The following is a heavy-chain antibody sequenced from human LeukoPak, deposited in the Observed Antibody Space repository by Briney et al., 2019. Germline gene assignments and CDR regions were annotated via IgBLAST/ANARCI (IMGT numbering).Heavy chain of an antibody. D-gene: IGHD6-19*01. CDR1: GYTFTGYY. J-gene: IGHJ6*03. V-gene: IGHV1-2*02. CDR2: INPNSGGT. Sequence: ASVKVSCKASGYTFTGYYMHWVRQAPGQGLEWMGWINPNSGGTNYAQKFQGRVTMTRDTSISTAYMELSRLRSDDTDVYYCARADSVAGQWVSYYYYMDVWGKGTTVTISS. CDR3: ARADSVAGQWVSYYYYMDV.